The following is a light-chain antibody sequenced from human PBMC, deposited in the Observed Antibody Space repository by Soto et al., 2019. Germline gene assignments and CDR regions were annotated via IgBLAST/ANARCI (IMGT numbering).Light chain of an antibody. CDR3: QQYDSTPWT. CDR2: WAS. V-gene: IGKV4-1*01. J-gene: IGKJ1*01. Sequence: DIVMTHSPDSLAVSLGERATINCKSSQRVLYSTNNKNYLAWYQQKPGQPPKLLIYWASTRESGVPDRFSGSGSGTDFTLTISSLQAEDVAVYYCQQYDSTPWTFGEGTKVEIK. CDR1: QRVLYSTNNKNY.